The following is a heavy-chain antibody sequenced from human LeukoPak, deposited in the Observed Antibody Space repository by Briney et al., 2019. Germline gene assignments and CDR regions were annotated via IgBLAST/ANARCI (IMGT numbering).Heavy chain of an antibody. Sequence: GGSLRLSCAASGFTFSSYGMHWVRQAPGKGLEWVAIISYDGSNKYHADSVQGRFTISRDNSKNTLYLQMNSLRAEDTAVYYCAKDLGGGSGCYDLWGRGTLVTVSS. J-gene: IGHJ2*01. V-gene: IGHV3-30*18. CDR3: AKDLGGGSGCYDL. CDR2: ISYDGSNK. CDR1: GFTFSSYG. D-gene: IGHD6-19*01.